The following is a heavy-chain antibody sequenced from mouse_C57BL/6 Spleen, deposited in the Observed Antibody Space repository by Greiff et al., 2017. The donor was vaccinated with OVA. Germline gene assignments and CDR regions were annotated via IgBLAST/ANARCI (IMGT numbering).Heavy chain of an antibody. V-gene: IGHV6-3*01. J-gene: IGHJ3*01. CDR3: TGPLWAY. CDR1: GFTFSNYW. Sequence: VQLKESGGGLVQPGGSMKLSCVASGFTFSNYWMNWVRQSPEKGLEWVAQIRLKSDNYATHYAESVKGRFTISRDDSKSSVYLQMNNLRAEDTGIYYCTGPLWAYWGQGTLVTVSA. CDR2: IRLKSDNYAT.